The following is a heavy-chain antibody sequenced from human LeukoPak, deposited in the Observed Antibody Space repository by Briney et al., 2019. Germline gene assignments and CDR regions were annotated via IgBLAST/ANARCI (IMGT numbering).Heavy chain of an antibody. V-gene: IGHV3-30*03. J-gene: IGHJ4*02. CDR2: ISYDGSTK. CDR3: ARDRPYYYDSSGYNKFDY. CDR1: GFTFSSYG. Sequence: PGGSLRLSCAASGFTFSSYGMHWVRQAPGKGLEWVAVISYDGSTKYYADSVKGRFTISRDNSKNTLYLQMNSLRAEDTAVYYCARDRPYYYDSSGYNKFDYWGQGTLVTVSS. D-gene: IGHD3-22*01.